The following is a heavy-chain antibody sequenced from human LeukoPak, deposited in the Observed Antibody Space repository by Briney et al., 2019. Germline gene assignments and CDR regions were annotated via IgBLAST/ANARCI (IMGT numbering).Heavy chain of an antibody. CDR1: GFFFSNYD. D-gene: IGHD1/OR15-1a*01. CDR2: ISKDGSDK. Sequence: GGSLRLSCVASGFFFSNYDMNWVRQAPGKGLEWVAVISKDGSDKYYADSVRGRFTISRDSSKNTLYLQMSSLRAEDTAVYYCATWNSDWEFAYWGQGTLVSVSS. J-gene: IGHJ4*02. V-gene: IGHV3-30-3*01. CDR3: ATWNSDWEFAY.